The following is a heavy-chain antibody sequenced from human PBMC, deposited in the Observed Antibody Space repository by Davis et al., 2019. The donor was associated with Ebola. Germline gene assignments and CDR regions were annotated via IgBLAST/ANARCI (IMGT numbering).Heavy chain of an antibody. Sequence: GESLKISCAASGFTFSSYWMHWVRQAPGKGLVWVSRINSDGSSTSYADSVKGRFTISRDNAKNTLYLQMNSLRAEDTAVYYCAMSSGLMQYFQHWGQGTLVTVSS. J-gene: IGHJ1*01. V-gene: IGHV3-74*01. CDR1: GFTFSSYW. CDR2: INSDGSST. D-gene: IGHD6-19*01. CDR3: AMSSGLMQYFQH.